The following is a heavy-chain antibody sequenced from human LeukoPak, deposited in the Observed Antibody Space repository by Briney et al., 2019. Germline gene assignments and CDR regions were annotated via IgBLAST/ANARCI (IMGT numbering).Heavy chain of an antibody. J-gene: IGHJ4*02. CDR2: INHSGST. CDR1: GGSFSGYY. V-gene: IGHV4-34*01. CDR3: AGSETTVTTHGFDY. Sequence: PSETLSLTCAVHGGSFSGYYWNWIRQPPGKGLEWIGEINHSGSTNYNPSLKSRVTISVDTSKKQFSLKLSSVTAADTAVYYCAGSETTVTTHGFDYWGQGTLVTVSS. D-gene: IGHD4-17*01.